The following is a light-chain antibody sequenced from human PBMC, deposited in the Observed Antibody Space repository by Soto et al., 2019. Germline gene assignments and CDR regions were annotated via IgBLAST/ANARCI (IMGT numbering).Light chain of an antibody. Sequence: SSELTQSPSVSVAPGKTASITCGGNNIGSKSVHWYQQKPGQAPVLVIYSDSDRPSAIPERFSGSNSGKTATLTISRVEAGDEADYFCQVWDSGTDHVVFGGGTKLTVL. V-gene: IGLV3-21*04. CDR2: SDS. CDR3: QVWDSGTDHVV. J-gene: IGLJ3*02. CDR1: NIGSKS.